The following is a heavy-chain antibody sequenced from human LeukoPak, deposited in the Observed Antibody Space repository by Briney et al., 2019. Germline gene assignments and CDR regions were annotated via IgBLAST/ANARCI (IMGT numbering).Heavy chain of an antibody. CDR2: IIPIFGTA. D-gene: IGHD2-2*02. Sequence: SVKVSCKASGGTFSSYAISWVRQAPGQGLEWMGGIIPIFGTANYAQKFQGRVTITADESTSTAYMELSSLRPEDTAVYYCAREGIVVVPAAIGYYFDYWGQGTLVTVSS. V-gene: IGHV1-69*13. J-gene: IGHJ4*02. CDR1: GGTFSSYA. CDR3: AREGIVVVPAAIGYYFDY.